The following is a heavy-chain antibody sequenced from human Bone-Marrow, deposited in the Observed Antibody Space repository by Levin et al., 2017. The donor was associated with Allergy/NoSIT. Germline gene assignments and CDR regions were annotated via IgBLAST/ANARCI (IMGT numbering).Heavy chain of an antibody. J-gene: IGHJ4*02. CDR1: GFSISNHW. Sequence: GESLKISCEASGFSISNHWMSWVRQAPGKGLEWVANVRLPGSETSYVDSVKGRFIVSRDNAKNSVYLQLNSLRAEDTAVYYCVRENSAPDYWGQGTLVTVSS. CDR3: VRENSAPDY. V-gene: IGHV3-7*01. CDR2: VRLPGSET.